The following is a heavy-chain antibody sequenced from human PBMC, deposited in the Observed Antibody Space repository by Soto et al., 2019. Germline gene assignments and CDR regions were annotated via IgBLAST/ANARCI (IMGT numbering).Heavy chain of an antibody. CDR1: GFTFSSYA. J-gene: IGHJ4*02. D-gene: IGHD6-19*01. CDR3: AKEASIAVAGTGDY. Sequence: GGSLSLSCDASGFTFSSYAMSWVRQAPGKGLEWVSAISGSGGSTYYADSVKGRFTISRDNSKNTLYLQMNSLRAEDTAVYYCAKEASIAVAGTGDYWGQGTLVTVSS. V-gene: IGHV3-23*01. CDR2: ISGSGGST.